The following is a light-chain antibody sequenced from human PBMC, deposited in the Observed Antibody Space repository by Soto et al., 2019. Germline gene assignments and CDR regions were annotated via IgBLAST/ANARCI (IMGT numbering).Light chain of an antibody. CDR2: GAS. V-gene: IGKV3-20*01. Sequence: EIVMTQSPATLSVSPGEGATLSCRASQSLSSNLAWYQQEPGQAPRLLIYGASSRATGIPARFSGSGSGTDFTLTISRLEPEDFAVYYCQQYGSSPRTFGGGTKVDIK. CDR1: QSLSSN. J-gene: IGKJ4*01. CDR3: QQYGSSPRT.